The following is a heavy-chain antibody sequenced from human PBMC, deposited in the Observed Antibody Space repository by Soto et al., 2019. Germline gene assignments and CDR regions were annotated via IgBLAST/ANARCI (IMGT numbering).Heavy chain of an antibody. D-gene: IGHD3-22*01. CDR1: GFTFSSYS. V-gene: IGHV3-21*01. J-gene: IGHJ4*02. CDR3: ARLTSYDSRAYYCY. Sequence: EVQLVESGGGLVKPGGSLRLSCAASGFTFSSYSMNWVRQAPGKGLEWVSSISSSSSYIYYADSVKGRFHISRDNAKNSLYLQMNSLSAEHTAVYYCARLTSYDSRAYYCYWGQGTLVTLSS. CDR2: ISSSSSYI.